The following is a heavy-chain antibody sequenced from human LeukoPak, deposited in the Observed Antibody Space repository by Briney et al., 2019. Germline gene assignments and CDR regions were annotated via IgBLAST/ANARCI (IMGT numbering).Heavy chain of an antibody. Sequence: PSETLSLTCAVYGGSFSGYYWSWIRQPPGKGLEWIGEINHSGSTNYNPSLKSRVTISVDKSKNQFSLKLSSVTAADTAVYYCARSIASSSGFDYWGQGTLVTVSS. CDR3: ARSIASSSGFDY. CDR1: GGSFSGYY. CDR2: INHSGST. J-gene: IGHJ4*02. D-gene: IGHD6-6*01. V-gene: IGHV4-34*01.